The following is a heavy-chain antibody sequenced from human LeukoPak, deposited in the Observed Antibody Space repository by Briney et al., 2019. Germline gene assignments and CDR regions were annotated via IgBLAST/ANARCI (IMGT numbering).Heavy chain of an antibody. D-gene: IGHD3-16*01. CDR2: ISSSSSYI. CDR1: GFTFSSYS. J-gene: IGHJ4*02. CDR3: ASAFWGNFEDY. Sequence: PGGSLRPSCAASGFTFSSYSMDWVRQAPGKGLEWVSSISSSSSYIYYADSVKGRFTISRDNAKNSLYLQMNSLRAEDTAVYYCASAFWGNFEDYWGQGTLVTVSS. V-gene: IGHV3-21*01.